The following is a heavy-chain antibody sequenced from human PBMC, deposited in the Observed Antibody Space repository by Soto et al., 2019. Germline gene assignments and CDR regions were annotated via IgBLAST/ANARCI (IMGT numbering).Heavy chain of an antibody. V-gene: IGHV4-30-4*01. J-gene: IGHJ6*02. Sequence: PSETLSLTCTVSGGSISSGDYYWSWIRQPPGKGLEWIGYIYYSGSTYYNPSLKSRVTISVDTSKNQFSLKLSSVTAAGTAVYYCARYRITMVRGVITFPYGMDVWGQGTTVTVSS. CDR1: GGSISSGDYY. D-gene: IGHD3-10*01. CDR2: IYYSGST. CDR3: ARYRITMVRGVITFPYGMDV.